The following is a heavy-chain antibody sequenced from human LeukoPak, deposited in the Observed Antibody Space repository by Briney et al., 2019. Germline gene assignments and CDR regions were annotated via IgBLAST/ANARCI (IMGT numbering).Heavy chain of an antibody. Sequence: PSETLSLTCTVSGGSISSYYWGWIRQPPGKGLEWIGSIYYSGSTYYTPSLKSRVTISVDTSKNQFSLKLSSVTAADTAVYYCARRSCSSTSCYWDYWGQGTLVTVSS. CDR2: IYYSGST. CDR3: ARRSCSSTSCYWDY. J-gene: IGHJ4*02. V-gene: IGHV4-39*01. CDR1: GGSISSYY. D-gene: IGHD2-2*01.